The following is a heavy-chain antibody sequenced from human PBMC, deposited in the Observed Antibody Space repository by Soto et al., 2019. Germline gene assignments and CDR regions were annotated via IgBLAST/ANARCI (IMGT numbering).Heavy chain of an antibody. V-gene: IGHV4-59*01. CDR1: GDSIRSYY. CDR2: IYYSGST. CDR3: ARAYGGFDNGLDV. J-gene: IGHJ6*02. Sequence: QVQLQEAGPGLVKPSETLSLTCTVSGDSIRSYYWTWIRQPPGKGLELIGYIYYSGSTRYNPSLKSRVTISVDMSKNQFSLKLSSVIAADTAVYYCARAYGGFDNGLDVWGPGTAVTVSS. D-gene: IGHD5-12*01.